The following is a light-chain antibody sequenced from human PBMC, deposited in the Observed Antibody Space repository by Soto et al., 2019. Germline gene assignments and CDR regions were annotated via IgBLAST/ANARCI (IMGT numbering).Light chain of an antibody. CDR3: CSYAGRYMI. J-gene: IGLJ2*01. V-gene: IGLV2-11*01. Sequence: QSALTQPRAVSGSPGQSVTISCTGTSSDVGGYRYVSWYQQYPGKAPKLMIDDVTKRPSGVPDRFSGSKSGNTASLTISGLQSEDEDDYYCCSYAGRYMIFGGGTQLTVL. CDR1: SSDVGGYRY. CDR2: DVT.